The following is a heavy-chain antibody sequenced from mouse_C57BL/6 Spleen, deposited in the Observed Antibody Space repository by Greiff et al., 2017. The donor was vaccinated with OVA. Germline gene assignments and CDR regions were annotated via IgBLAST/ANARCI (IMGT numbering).Heavy chain of an antibody. J-gene: IGHJ4*01. V-gene: IGHV5-17*01. CDR2: ISSGSSTI. CDR1: GFTFSDYG. Sequence: EVKLMESGGGLVKPGGSLKLSCAASGFTFSDYGMHWVRQAPEKGLEWVAYISSGSSTIYYADPVKGRFTISRDNAKNTLFLQMTSLRSEDTAMYYCARDYYGSRGYAMDYWGQGTSVTVSS. D-gene: IGHD1-1*01. CDR3: ARDYYGSRGYAMDY.